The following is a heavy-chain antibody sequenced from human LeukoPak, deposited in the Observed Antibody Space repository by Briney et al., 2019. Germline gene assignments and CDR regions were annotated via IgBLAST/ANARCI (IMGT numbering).Heavy chain of an antibody. CDR3: ARESYASSYVFDY. Sequence: SETLSLTCTVSGGSISSYYWSWIRQPPGKGLEWIGRIYTSGTTNYNPPLKSRVTMSVDTSKNQFSLNLSSVTAADTAMYYCARESYASSYVFDYWGQGILVTVSS. D-gene: IGHD6-6*01. V-gene: IGHV4-4*07. CDR1: GGSISSYY. J-gene: IGHJ4*02. CDR2: IYTSGTT.